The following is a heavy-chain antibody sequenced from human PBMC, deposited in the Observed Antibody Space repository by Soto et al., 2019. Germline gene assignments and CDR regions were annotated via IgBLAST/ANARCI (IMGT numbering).Heavy chain of an antibody. CDR1: GGSISSDNYS. CDR2: IYHSGST. V-gene: IGHV4-30-2*01. J-gene: IGHJ4*02. Sequence: QLQLQESGSGLVKPSQTLSLTCAVSGGSISSDNYSWSWLRQPPGKGLEWIGYIYHSGSTNYNPSLKNRVTISVARPKHQFALKLSSVTAADTAVYYCARGGVVGPSTMRATIPRRFYFNYWGQGTLVTVSS. CDR3: ARGGVVGPSTMRATIPRRFYFNY. D-gene: IGHD2-2*01.